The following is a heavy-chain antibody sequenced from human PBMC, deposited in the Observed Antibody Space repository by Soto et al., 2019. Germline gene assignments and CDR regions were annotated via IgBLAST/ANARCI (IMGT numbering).Heavy chain of an antibody. CDR1: GYTFTSYG. CDR3: ARDSSGRAIFDS. CDR2: TSASMVT. D-gene: IGHD6-19*01. Sequence: QVQLVQSGGEVKKPGASVKVSCRASGYTFTSYGISWVRQAPGQGLEWLGWTSASMVTNYAQKFQGRVTMTTDTSPSTAYMELRSLRFDDTAVYYCARDSSGRAIFDSWGQGTLVTVSS. V-gene: IGHV1-18*01. J-gene: IGHJ4*02.